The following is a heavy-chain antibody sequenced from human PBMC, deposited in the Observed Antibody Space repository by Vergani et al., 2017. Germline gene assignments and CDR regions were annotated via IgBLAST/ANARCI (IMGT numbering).Heavy chain of an antibody. V-gene: IGHV4-30-4*01. Sequence: QVQLQGSGPGLVKPSQTLSLTCTVSGASISSGDYYWSWIRQPPGKGLEWIGYIYYSGSTYYNPSLKSRVTISVDTSKNQFSLKLSSVTAADTAVYYCARDLPPDTAMGNYYYYGMDVWGQGTTVTVSS. CDR1: GASISSGDYY. J-gene: IGHJ6*02. CDR3: ARDLPPDTAMGNYYYYGMDV. D-gene: IGHD5-18*01. CDR2: IYYSGST.